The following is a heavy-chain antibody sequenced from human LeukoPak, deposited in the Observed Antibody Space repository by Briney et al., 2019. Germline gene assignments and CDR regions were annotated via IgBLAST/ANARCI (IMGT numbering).Heavy chain of an antibody. CDR2: MTPNSGNT. D-gene: IGHD2-15*01. J-gene: IGHJ4*02. V-gene: IGHV1-8*01. CDR1: GYTFTSYD. CDR3: ARGSFSRWTTQSYFDY. Sequence: ASVKVSCKASGYTFTSYDIYWLRQALGQGPEWMGWMTPNSGNTGSAQRFQGRVTMTRNTSMSSAYMELSSLRPEDTAVYYCARGSFSRWTTQSYFDYWGQGTLVTVSS.